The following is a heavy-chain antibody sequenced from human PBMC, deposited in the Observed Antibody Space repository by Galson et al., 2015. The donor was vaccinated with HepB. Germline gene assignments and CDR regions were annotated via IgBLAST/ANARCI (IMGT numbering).Heavy chain of an antibody. CDR1: GFTFSGYG. J-gene: IGHJ4*02. V-gene: IGHV3-30*18. CDR2: ISNDGRNK. Sequence: SLRLSCAASGFTFSGYGMNWVRQAPGKELEGAAVISNDGRNKYYADSVKGRFTISRDDSKKTLYLQMNSLRAEDTAVYYCAKGRGHCSSTTCSLDYWGQGTLVTVSS. D-gene: IGHD2-2*01. CDR3: AKGRGHCSSTTCSLDY.